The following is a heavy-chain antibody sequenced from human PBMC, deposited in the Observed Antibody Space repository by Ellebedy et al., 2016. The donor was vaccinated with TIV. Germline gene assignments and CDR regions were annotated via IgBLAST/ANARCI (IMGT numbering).Heavy chain of an antibody. Sequence: ASVKVSCKASGYTFTAYPMNWVRQAPGQGLEWLGWINTNTGNPTSSQGFRGQFVFSLDTSVSTAYLEISGLRAEDTAVYYCARDSRYNWNDWDYYHMDGWGRGTTVTVSS. CDR3: ARDSRYNWNDWDYYHMDG. J-gene: IGHJ6*03. D-gene: IGHD1-1*01. CDR2: INTNTGNP. CDR1: GYTFTAYP. V-gene: IGHV7-4-1*02.